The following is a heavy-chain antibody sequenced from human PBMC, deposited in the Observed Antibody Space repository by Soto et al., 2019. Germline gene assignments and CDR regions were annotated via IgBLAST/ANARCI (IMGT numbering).Heavy chain of an antibody. CDR1: GGSISSGDYY. CDR2: IHHSGST. D-gene: IGHD6-6*01. Sequence: QVQLQESGPGLVKPSQTLSLTCTVSGGSISSGDYYWSWIRQPPGKGLEWIGYIHHSGSTYYNPSHKSRLTISLDTSKNQFSLKLSSVTAADTAVYYCARERPVGARLDPWGQGTLVTVSS. CDR3: ARERPVGARLDP. V-gene: IGHV4-30-4*01. J-gene: IGHJ5*02.